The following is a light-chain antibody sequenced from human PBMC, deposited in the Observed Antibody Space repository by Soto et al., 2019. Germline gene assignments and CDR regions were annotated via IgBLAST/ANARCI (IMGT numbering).Light chain of an antibody. J-gene: IGLJ1*01. Sequence: QSALTQPASVSGSPGQSLTISCTGTSIDIAPYNYVSWYQQHPGKAPKLIIYEVSYRPSGISNRFSGSKSGNTASLTISGLQAEDEANYYCNSYTTLSNRVFGTGTKVTVL. CDR2: EVS. V-gene: IGLV2-14*01. CDR1: SIDIAPYNY. CDR3: NSYTTLSNRV.